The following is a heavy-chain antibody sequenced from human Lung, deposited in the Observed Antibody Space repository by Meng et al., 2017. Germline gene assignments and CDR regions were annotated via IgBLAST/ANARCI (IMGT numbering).Heavy chain of an antibody. CDR3: ARVYLDAFDI. CDR1: GYTFPSYG. D-gene: IGHD2/OR15-2a*01. V-gene: IGHV1-18*01. J-gene: IGHJ3*02. CDR2: ISAYNGNT. Sequence: ASVMVSCKASGYTFPSYGISWVRQAPGQGVEWMGWISAYNGNTNYAQKLQGRVTMTTDTSTSTAYMELRSMRSDDTAVYYCARVYLDAFDIWGQGKMVTVSS.